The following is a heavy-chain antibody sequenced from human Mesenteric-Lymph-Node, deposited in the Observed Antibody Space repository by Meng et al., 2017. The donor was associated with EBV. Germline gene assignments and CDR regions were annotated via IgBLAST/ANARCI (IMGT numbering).Heavy chain of an antibody. D-gene: IGHD6-19*01. CDR2: TYYRSKWYN. V-gene: IGHV6-1*01. CDR3: ARSGSSGWIDY. CDR1: GEMVSSKSAA. Sequence: PLWTLSLNCAISGEMVSSKSAAWNWIRQSLSRGLEWLGRTYYRSKWYNGYAVSVKSRIPINPDTSKHQFSLQRNSVTPEDTAMYDCARSGSSGWIDYWGQGTLVTVSS. J-gene: IGHJ4*02.